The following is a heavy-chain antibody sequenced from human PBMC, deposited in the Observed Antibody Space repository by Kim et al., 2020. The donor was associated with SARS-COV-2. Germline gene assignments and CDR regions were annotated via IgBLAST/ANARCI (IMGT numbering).Heavy chain of an antibody. J-gene: IGHJ3*02. V-gene: IGHV4-61*07. D-gene: IGHD3-16*01. CDR3: ARLLNRGRDAFDI. Sequence: SHPSLKSRVNISVDTSKNRFSLQLSSVNAADTAVYYCARLLNRGRDAFDIWGQGTMVTVSS.